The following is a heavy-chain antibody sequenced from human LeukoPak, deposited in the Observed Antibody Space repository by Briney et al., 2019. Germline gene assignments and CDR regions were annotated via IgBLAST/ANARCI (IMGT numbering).Heavy chain of an antibody. V-gene: IGHV4-59*01. J-gene: IGHJ5*02. CDR3: ARADPIVAAAGRLWFDP. CDR2: IYYSGST. Sequence: SETLSLTCTVSGGSISSYYWSWIRQPAGKGLEWIGYIYYSGSTNYNPSLKSRVTISVDTSKNQFSLKLSSVTAADTAVYYCARADPIVAAAGRLWFDPWGQGTLVTVSS. D-gene: IGHD6-13*01. CDR1: GGSISSYY.